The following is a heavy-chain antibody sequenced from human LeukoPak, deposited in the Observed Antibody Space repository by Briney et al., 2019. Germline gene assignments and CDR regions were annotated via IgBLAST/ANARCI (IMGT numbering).Heavy chain of an antibody. CDR3: ARGRLNWDYDFDY. Sequence: SETLSLTCTVSGGSINSGSYYWGWIRQPPGKGLEWIGSLYYSGSTYYNSSLKSRVSISVDTSKDQFSLKLASVTAADTAMYYCARGRLNWDYDFDYWGPGTLVTVSS. D-gene: IGHD1-7*01. CDR2: LYYSGST. CDR1: GGSINSGSYY. J-gene: IGHJ4*02. V-gene: IGHV4-39*07.